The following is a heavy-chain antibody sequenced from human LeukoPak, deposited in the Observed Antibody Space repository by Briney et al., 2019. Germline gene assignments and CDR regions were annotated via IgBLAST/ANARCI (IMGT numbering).Heavy chain of an antibody. Sequence: GGSLRLSCAASGFTVSDYYMTWVRQAPGKGLEWVGVIRNKGYGGTTEYAASVKGRFTISRDDSESIAWLQMNSLKTENTAVYYCVRYVVAYRVLDIWGQGTTVTVSS. J-gene: IGHJ3*02. CDR2: IRNKGYGGTT. D-gene: IGHD2-21*01. V-gene: IGHV3-71*01. CDR3: VRYVVAYRVLDI. CDR1: GFTVSDYY.